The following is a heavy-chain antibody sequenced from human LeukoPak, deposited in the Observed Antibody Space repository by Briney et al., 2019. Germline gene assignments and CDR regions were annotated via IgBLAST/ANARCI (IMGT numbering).Heavy chain of an antibody. D-gene: IGHD4-17*01. CDR3: ARDSVTRGAFDI. CDR1: GFTFSSYS. V-gene: IGHV3-48*01. Sequence: GGSLRLSCAASGFTFSSYSMNWVRQAPGKGLEWVSYISSSSSTIYYADSVEGRFTISRDNAKNSLYLQMNSLRAEDTAVYYYARDSVTRGAFDIWGQGTMVTVSS. CDR2: ISSSSSTI. J-gene: IGHJ3*02.